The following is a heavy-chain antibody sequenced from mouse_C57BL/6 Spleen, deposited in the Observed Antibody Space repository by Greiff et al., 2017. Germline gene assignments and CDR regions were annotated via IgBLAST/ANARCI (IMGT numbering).Heavy chain of an antibody. V-gene: IGHV5-6*01. CDR3: ARHEDYDEDYYAMDY. CDR1: GFTFSSYG. J-gene: IGHJ4*01. D-gene: IGHD2-4*01. CDR2: ISSGGSYT. Sequence: EVKLVESGGDLVKPGGSLKLSCAASGFTFSSYGMSWVRQTPDKRLEWVATISSGGSYTYYPDSVKGRFTISRDNAKNTLYLQMSSLKSEDTAMYYCARHEDYDEDYYAMDYWGQGTSGTVSS.